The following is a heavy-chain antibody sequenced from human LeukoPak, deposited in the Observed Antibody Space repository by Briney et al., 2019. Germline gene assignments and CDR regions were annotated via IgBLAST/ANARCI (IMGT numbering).Heavy chain of an antibody. D-gene: IGHD2-2*01. Sequence: SETLSLTCTVSGGSISSGGYYWSWIRQPPGKGLEWIGYIYHSASTYYNPSLKSRVTISVDTAKNQFSLKLSSVTAADTAVYYCARDFIAEIVVVPAATTMVRGVRYFDYWGQGTLVTVSS. CDR1: GGSISSGGYY. J-gene: IGHJ4*02. V-gene: IGHV4-30-2*01. CDR2: IYHSAST. CDR3: ARDFIAEIVVVPAATTMVRGVRYFDY.